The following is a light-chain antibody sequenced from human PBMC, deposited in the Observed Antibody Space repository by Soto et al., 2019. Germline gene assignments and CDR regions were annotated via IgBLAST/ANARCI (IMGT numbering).Light chain of an antibody. CDR2: GAS. Sequence: EIVLTQSPGTLSLSPGERATLSCRASQSVSSSYLAWYHQNPGQPPMLVIYGASSRATGITDRFSSSGSGKDFTLTISRLEPEDFAVYYCQQYGSSLLTFGPGTKVDIK. J-gene: IGKJ3*01. CDR1: QSVSSSY. V-gene: IGKV3-20*01. CDR3: QQYGSSLLT.